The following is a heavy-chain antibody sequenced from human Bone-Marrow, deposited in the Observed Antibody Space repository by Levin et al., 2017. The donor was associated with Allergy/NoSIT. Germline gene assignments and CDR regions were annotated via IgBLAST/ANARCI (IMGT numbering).Heavy chain of an antibody. D-gene: IGHD4-23*01. CDR2: VSWNSGTI. CDR3: ARHKDYGGNGYYYYGMDV. J-gene: IGHJ6*02. V-gene: IGHV3-9*01. Sequence: SLRLSCAASGFTFTDYAIHWIRPASGRGLEWVSGVSWNSGTIGYADSVKGRFPISRDNAKNSLYLQMNSLRTEDTALYFCARHKDYGGNGYYYYGMDVWGQGTTVTVSS. CDR1: GFTFTDYA.